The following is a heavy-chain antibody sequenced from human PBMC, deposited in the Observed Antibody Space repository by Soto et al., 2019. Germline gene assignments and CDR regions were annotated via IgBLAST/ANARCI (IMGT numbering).Heavy chain of an antibody. J-gene: IGHJ5*02. Sequence: SETLSLTCTVSGGSISSYYWSWIRQPPGKGLEWIGYIYYSGSTNYNPSLKSRVTISVDTSKNQFSLKLSSVTAADTAVYYCARVDSPREGWFDPWGQGTLVTVSS. CDR2: IYYSGST. CDR1: GGSISSYY. CDR3: ARVDSPREGWFDP. V-gene: IGHV4-59*01. D-gene: IGHD2-15*01.